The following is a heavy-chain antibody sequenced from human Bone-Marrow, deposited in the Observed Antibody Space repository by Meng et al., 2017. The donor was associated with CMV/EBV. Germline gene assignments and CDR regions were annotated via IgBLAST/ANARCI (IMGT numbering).Heavy chain of an antibody. D-gene: IGHD7-27*01. J-gene: IGHJ4*02. CDR3: ASNRGDNWGVDY. CDR1: GSTVSSNY. V-gene: IGHV3-53*01. CDR2: IYIGGTT. Sequence: GESLKISCAASGSTVSSNYMSWVRQAPGKGLEWVSVIYIGGTTYYADSVKGRFTISRDNSKNTLYLQMNSLRAEDTAVYYCASNRGDNWGVDYWGQGTQVTVSS.